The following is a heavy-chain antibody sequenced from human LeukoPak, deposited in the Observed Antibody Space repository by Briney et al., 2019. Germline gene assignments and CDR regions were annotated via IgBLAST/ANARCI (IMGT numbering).Heavy chain of an antibody. Sequence: PGGSLRLSCAASGFTFSSYSMNWVRQAPGKGLEWVSSISSSSSYIYYADSVKGRFTISRDSAKNSLYLQMNSLRAEDTAVYYCATSLRPDYYYGMDVWGKGTTVTVSS. CDR2: ISSSSSYI. V-gene: IGHV3-21*01. CDR1: GFTFSSYS. CDR3: ATSLRPDYYYGMDV. D-gene: IGHD5-12*01. J-gene: IGHJ6*04.